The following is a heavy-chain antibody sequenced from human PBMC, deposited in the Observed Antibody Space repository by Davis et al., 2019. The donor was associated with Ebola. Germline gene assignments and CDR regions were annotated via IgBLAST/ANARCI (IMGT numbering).Heavy chain of an antibody. CDR3: AKSFLITGSHMSEFRGMDY. J-gene: IGHJ4*02. CDR2: IIAGGTTP. V-gene: IGHV3-23*01. D-gene: IGHD2-8*02. CDR1: QFTFRSYG. Sequence: PGCSLRPSLVASQFTFRSYGTTWVRQAPGKGLEWVSSIIAGGTTPYYADSVKGRFTNTRDNSKNTLSLQMDSLRADDTAVYYCAKSFLITGSHMSEFRGMDYWGQGTVVTVSS.